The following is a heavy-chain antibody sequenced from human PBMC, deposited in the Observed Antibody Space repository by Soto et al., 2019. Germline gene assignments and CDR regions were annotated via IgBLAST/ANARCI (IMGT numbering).Heavy chain of an antibody. J-gene: IGHJ5*02. CDR1: GGSISSGDYY. D-gene: IGHD6-6*01. Sequence: QVQLQESGPGLVKPSQTLSLTCTVSGGSISSGDYYWSWIRQPPGKGLEWIGYIYHSGSTYYNPSLKSRFTISVDTYKNQFSLKLSSVTASDTAVYYCARERPDGARLDPWGQGTLVTVSS. V-gene: IGHV4-30-4*01. CDR2: IYHSGST. CDR3: ARERPDGARLDP.